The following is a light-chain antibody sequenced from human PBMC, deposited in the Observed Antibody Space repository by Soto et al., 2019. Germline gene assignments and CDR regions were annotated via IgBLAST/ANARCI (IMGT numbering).Light chain of an antibody. J-gene: IGKJ5*01. Sequence: EKVMTQSPATLSVSPGERATLSCRASQSVRSSLAWYQQKPGRAPRLLIYDASTRATGIPARFSGSGSGTEFTLTISSLQSEDFAIYYCQQRSNWPLTFGGGTRLEIK. CDR3: QQRSNWPLT. V-gene: IGKV3-15*01. CDR1: QSVRSS. CDR2: DAS.